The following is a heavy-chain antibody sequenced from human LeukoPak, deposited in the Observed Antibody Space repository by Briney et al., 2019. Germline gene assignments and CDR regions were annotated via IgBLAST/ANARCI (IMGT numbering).Heavy chain of an antibody. J-gene: IGHJ4*02. D-gene: IGHD5-18*01. CDR3: AKDPEYSYGR. Sequence: PDRSLRLSCAASGFIFTNYGFHWVRQAPGKGLEWVALIWHDGSKKYYADSVKGRFTISRDNSKNTLYLQMNSLRAEDTAVYYCAKDPEYSYGRGGQGTLVTVSS. CDR2: IWHDGSKK. CDR1: GFIFTNYG. V-gene: IGHV3-33*06.